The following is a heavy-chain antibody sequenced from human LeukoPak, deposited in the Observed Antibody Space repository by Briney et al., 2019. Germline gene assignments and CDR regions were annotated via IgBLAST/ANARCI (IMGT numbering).Heavy chain of an antibody. V-gene: IGHV4-4*02. J-gene: IGHJ5*02. CDR2: IYHSGST. CDR1: GGSISSSNW. Sequence: SGTLSLTCAVSGGSISSSNWWSWVRQPPGKGLEWIGEIYHSGSTNYNPSLKSRVTISVDKSKNQFSLKLSSVTAADTAVYYCARDGSSGYYPPRGWFDPWGQGTLVTVSS. CDR3: ARDGSSGYYPPRGWFDP. D-gene: IGHD3-22*01.